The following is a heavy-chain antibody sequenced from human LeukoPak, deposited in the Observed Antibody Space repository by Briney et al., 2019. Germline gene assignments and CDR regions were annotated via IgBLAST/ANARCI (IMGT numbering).Heavy chain of an antibody. J-gene: IGHJ6*04. CDR1: GYTFTSYD. CDR3: ARGTSYYDFWSGYYTGGMDV. V-gene: IGHV1-8*03. Sequence: VASMKVSCKASGYTFTSYDINWVRQATGQGLEWMGWMNPNSGNTGYAQKFQGRVTITRNTSISTAYMELSSLRSEDTAVYYCARGTSYYDFWSGYYTGGMDVWGKGTTVTVSS. CDR2: MNPNSGNT. D-gene: IGHD3-3*01.